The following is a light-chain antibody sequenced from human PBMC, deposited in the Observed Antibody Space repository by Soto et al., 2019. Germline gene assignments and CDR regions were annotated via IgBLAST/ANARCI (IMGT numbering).Light chain of an antibody. CDR1: QSVLYSSNNKNY. Sequence: DIVMTQSPDSLAVSLGERATINCKSSQSVLYSSNNKNYLAWYQQKPGQPPKLLIYWASTRESGVPDRFSGSGSGTDFTLTISSLQAEDVAVYYCQQYYSTPPHFGQGTKLEIE. J-gene: IGKJ2*01. CDR2: WAS. CDR3: QQYYSTPPH. V-gene: IGKV4-1*01.